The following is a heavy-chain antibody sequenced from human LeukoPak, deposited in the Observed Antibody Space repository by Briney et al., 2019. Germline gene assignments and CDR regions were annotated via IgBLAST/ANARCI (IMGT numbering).Heavy chain of an antibody. CDR1: GFTFSSYA. J-gene: IGHJ4*02. CDR3: ARESDY. V-gene: IGHV3-30-3*01. CDR2: ISYDGSNK. Sequence: HSGGSLRLSCAASGFTFSSYAMHWVRQAPGKGLEWVAVISYDGSNKYYADSVKGRFTISRDNSKNTLYLQMNSLRAEDTAVYYCARESDYWGQGTLVTVSS.